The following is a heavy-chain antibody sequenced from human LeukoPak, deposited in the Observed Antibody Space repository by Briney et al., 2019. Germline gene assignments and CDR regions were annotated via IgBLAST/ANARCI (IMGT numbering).Heavy chain of an antibody. Sequence: GGSLRLSCAASGFTFSSYAMSWVRQAPGKGLEWVSAISGSGGSTYYADSVKGRFTISRDNSKNTLYLQMNSLRAEDTAVYYCAKDLGEGRFISLDYWGQGTLVTVSS. CDR2: ISGSGGST. V-gene: IGHV3-23*01. CDR3: AKDLGEGRFISLDY. J-gene: IGHJ4*02. CDR1: GFTFSSYA. D-gene: IGHD3-3*01.